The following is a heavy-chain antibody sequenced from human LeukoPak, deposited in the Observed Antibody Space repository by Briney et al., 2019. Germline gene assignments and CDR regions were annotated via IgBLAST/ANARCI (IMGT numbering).Heavy chain of an antibody. Sequence: PGGSLRLSCAASGFTFSSYSMNWVRQAPGKGLKWVSYISSSSSYIYYADSVKGRFTISRDNAKNSLYLQMNSLRAEDTAVYYCARMEGYSSSWYDDYWGQGTLVTVSS. D-gene: IGHD6-13*01. CDR2: ISSSSSYI. J-gene: IGHJ4*02. V-gene: IGHV3-21*01. CDR1: GFTFSSYS. CDR3: ARMEGYSSSWYDDY.